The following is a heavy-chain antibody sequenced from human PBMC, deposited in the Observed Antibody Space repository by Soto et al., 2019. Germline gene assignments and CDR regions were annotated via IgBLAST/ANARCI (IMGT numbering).Heavy chain of an antibody. Sequence: KVSCKASGFTFTSSAMQWVRQARGQRLEWIGWIVVGSGNTNYAQKFQERVTITRDMSTSTAYMELSSLRSEDTAVYYCAADRLLWHDRPRGFDPWGQGTLVTSPQ. CDR3: AADRLLWHDRPRGFDP. J-gene: IGHJ5*02. D-gene: IGHD3-10*01. V-gene: IGHV1-58*02. CDR2: IVVGSGNT. CDR1: GFTFTSSA.